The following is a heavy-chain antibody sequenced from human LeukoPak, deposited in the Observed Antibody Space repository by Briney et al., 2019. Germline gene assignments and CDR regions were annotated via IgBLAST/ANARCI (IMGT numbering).Heavy chain of an antibody. CDR1: GFTFSSYG. CDR3: ARAETLWFGELLI. D-gene: IGHD3-10*01. Sequence: GRSLRLSCAASGFTFSSYGMHWVRQAPGKGLEWVAVIWYDGSNKYYADSVKGRFTISRDNSKNTLYLQMNSLRAEGTAVYYCARAETLWFGELLIWGQGTLVTVSS. CDR2: IWYDGSNK. J-gene: IGHJ4*02. V-gene: IGHV3-33*01.